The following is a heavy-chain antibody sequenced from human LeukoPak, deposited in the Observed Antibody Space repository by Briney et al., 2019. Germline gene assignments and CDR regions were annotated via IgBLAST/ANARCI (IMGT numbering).Heavy chain of an antibody. CDR1: GFTFSSYS. V-gene: IGHV3-23*01. CDR3: AKQGFGC. CDR2: ISGSADNT. Sequence: GGSLGLSCAASGFTFSSYSMNWVRQAPGEGLEWVSTISGSADNTNYAEAVKGRFTISRDNSKNTMYLQMNSLRAEDTAVYYCAKQGFGCWGQGTLVTVSS. J-gene: IGHJ4*02.